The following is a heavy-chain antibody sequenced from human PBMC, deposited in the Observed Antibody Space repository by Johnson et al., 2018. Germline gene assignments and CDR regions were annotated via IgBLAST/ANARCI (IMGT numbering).Heavy chain of an antibody. J-gene: IGHJ6*03. Sequence: VQLVQSGGGLVQPGGSLRLSCAASGFTFSSYDMHWVRQPTGKGLEWISVISTAGETYYPGSVKGRFTISRENSKNSLSLQMNSLTAGDTAVYYCTRGYCSGGTCFSLNYNYYMDDWGKGTTVTVSS. CDR3: TRGYCSGGTCFSLNYNYYMDD. D-gene: IGHD2-15*01. CDR2: ISTAGET. V-gene: IGHV3-13*01. CDR1: GFTFSSYD.